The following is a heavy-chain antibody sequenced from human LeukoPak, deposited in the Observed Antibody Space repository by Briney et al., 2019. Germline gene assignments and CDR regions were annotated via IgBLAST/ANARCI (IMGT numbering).Heavy chain of an antibody. CDR2: INPNSGGT. J-gene: IGHJ3*02. CDR1: GYTFTGYY. V-gene: IGHV1-2*02. CDR3: ARRWEPYDDAFDI. D-gene: IGHD1-26*01. Sequence: ASVRVSCTASGYTFTGYYMHWVRQAPGQGLEWMGWINPNSGGTNYAQKFQGRVTMTRDTSISTAYMELSRLRSDDTAVYYCARRWEPYDDAFDIWGQGTMVTVSS.